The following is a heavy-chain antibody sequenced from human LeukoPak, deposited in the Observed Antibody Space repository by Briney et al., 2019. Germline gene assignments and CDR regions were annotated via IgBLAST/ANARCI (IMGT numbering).Heavy chain of an antibody. CDR1: GYTFTGYY. Sequence: ASVKVSCKASGYTFTGYYMHWVRQAPGQGLEWMGWINPNSGGTNYAQKLQGRVTMTTDTSTSTAYMELRSLRSDDTAVYYCARDLGYSSGWYGLRWFDPWGQGTLVTVSS. V-gene: IGHV1-2*02. J-gene: IGHJ5*02. D-gene: IGHD6-19*01. CDR3: ARDLGYSSGWYGLRWFDP. CDR2: INPNSGGT.